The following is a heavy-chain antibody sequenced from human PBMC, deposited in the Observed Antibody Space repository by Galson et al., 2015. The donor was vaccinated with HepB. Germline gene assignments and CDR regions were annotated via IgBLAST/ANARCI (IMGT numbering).Heavy chain of an antibody. D-gene: IGHD3-10*01. J-gene: IGHJ4*02. CDR1: GGSISSSSYY. Sequence: SETLSLTCTVSGGSISSSSYYWGWIRQPPGKGLEWIGSIYYSGSTYYNPSLKSRVTISVDTSKNQFSLKLSSVTAADTAVYYCARDCSGLRITMVRGVIAKPPYYFDYWGQGTLVTVSS. CDR2: IYYSGST. CDR3: ARDCSGLRITMVRGVIAKPPYYFDY. V-gene: IGHV4-39*07.